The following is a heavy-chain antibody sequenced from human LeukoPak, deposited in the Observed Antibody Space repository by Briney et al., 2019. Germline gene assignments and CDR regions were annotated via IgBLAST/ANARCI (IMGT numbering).Heavy chain of an antibody. J-gene: IGHJ4*02. CDR2: IYTSGST. CDR3: ARDPSGSYYVNHYFDY. V-gene: IGHV4-4*07. Sequence: KPSETLSLTCTVSGGSISSYYWSWIRQPAGKGLEWIGRIYTSGSTNYNPSLKSRVTMSVDTSKNQFSLKLSSVTAADTAVYYCARDPSGSYYVNHYFDYWGQGTLVTVSS. CDR1: GGSISSYY. D-gene: IGHD1-26*01.